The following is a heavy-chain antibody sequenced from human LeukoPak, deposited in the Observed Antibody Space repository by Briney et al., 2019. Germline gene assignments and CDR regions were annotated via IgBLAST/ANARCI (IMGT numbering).Heavy chain of an antibody. CDR2: ISVYNGDT. D-gene: IGHD2-15*01. Sequence: ASVKVSCKASGYTFTRYGITWVRQAPGQGLEWMGWISVYNGDTNYEQKFQGRVTVTTDTSTSTAYMELRSLRSDDTAVYYCARAYCSGGSCQLRSPGYNWFDPWGQGTLVTVSS. J-gene: IGHJ5*02. V-gene: IGHV1-18*01. CDR1: GYTFTRYG. CDR3: ARAYCSGGSCQLRSPGYNWFDP.